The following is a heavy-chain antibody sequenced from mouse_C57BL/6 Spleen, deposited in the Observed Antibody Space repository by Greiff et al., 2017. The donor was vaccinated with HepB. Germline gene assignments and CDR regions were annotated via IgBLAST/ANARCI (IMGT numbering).Heavy chain of an antibody. Sequence: QVQLQQSGAELVKPGASVKISCKASGYAFSSYWMNWVKQRPGKGLEWIGQIYPGDGDTNYNGKFKGKATLTADKSSSTAYMQLSSLTSEDSAVYFCARSPPYYGSSYVDAMDYWGQGTSVTVSS. CDR1: GYAFSSYW. CDR3: ARSPPYYGSSYVDAMDY. D-gene: IGHD1-1*01. J-gene: IGHJ4*01. CDR2: IYPGDGDT. V-gene: IGHV1-80*01.